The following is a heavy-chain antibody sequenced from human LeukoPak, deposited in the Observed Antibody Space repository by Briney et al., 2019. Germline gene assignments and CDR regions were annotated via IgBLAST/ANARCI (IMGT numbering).Heavy chain of an antibody. CDR1: RFTFSSYW. CDR2: ISGDGSST. Sequence: GGSLRLSCAASRFTFSSYWMRWVRQAPGKGLGWVSRISGDGSSTTYADSVKGRFTISRDNAKNTLYLKINSLRADDTAVYYCARASGAGYDYWGQGTLVTVSS. V-gene: IGHV3-74*01. CDR3: ARASGAGYDY. J-gene: IGHJ4*02. D-gene: IGHD3-9*01.